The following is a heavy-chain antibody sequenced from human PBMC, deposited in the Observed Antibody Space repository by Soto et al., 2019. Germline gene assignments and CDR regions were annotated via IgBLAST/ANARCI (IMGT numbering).Heavy chain of an antibody. D-gene: IGHD1-26*01. CDR3: ARRGIVVGLGAFDI. V-gene: IGHV1-69*01. CDR2: IIPIFGTA. Sequence: SGYLSGWRLHAPGQGLEWMGGIIPIFGTANYAQKFQGRVTITADESTSTAYMELSSLRSEDTAVYYCARRGIVVGLGAFDIWGQATMVTAS. J-gene: IGHJ3*02. CDR1: SGYL.